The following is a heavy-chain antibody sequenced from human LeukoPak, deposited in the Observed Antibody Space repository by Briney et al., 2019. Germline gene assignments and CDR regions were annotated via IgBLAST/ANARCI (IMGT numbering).Heavy chain of an antibody. CDR1: GGSYSGYY. CDR2: TNYSGST. Sequence: SETLSLTCAVYGGSYSGYYWSWIRQPPGKGRAWIGETNYSGSTNYNPSLKSRVTISVDTSKNQFSLKLSSVTAADTAVYYCARDYTAMATPFFDYWGQGTLVTVSS. CDR3: ARDYTAMATPFFDY. J-gene: IGHJ4*02. V-gene: IGHV4-34*01. D-gene: IGHD5-18*01.